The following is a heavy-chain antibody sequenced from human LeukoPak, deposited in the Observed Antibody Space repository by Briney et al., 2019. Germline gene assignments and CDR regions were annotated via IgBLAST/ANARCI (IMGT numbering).Heavy chain of an antibody. D-gene: IGHD3-16*01. CDR2: INHSGST. J-gene: IGHJ4*02. CDR3: ARGQEPGGSEGIDY. V-gene: IGHV4-34*01. CDR1: GGSFSGYY. Sequence: SETLSLTCAVYGGSFSGYYWSWIRQPPGKGLEWIGEINHSGSTNYNPSLKSRVIISVDTSKNQFSLKLSSVTAADTAVYYCARGQEPGGSEGIDYWGQGTLVTVSS.